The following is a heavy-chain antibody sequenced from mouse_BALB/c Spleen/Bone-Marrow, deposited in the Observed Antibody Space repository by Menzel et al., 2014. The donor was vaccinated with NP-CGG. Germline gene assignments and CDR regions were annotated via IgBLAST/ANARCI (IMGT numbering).Heavy chain of an antibody. Sequence: WIGAIDTSDSYTSYNQKFKGKATLTVDESSSTAYMQLSSLTSEDSAVYYCARGTGWYFDVWGAGTTVTVSS. CDR2: IDTSDSYT. J-gene: IGHJ1*01. CDR3: ARGTGWYFDV. V-gene: IGHV1-69*02. D-gene: IGHD4-1*01.